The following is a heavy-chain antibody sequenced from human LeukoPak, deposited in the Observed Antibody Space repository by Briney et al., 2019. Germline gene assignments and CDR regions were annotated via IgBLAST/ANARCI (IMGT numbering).Heavy chain of an antibody. CDR1: GGSVNRGSYY. D-gene: IGHD3-22*01. Sequence: PSQTLSLTCTVSGGSVNRGSYYWSWIRQPAGKELEWIGRIYTSGSTNYNPSLKSRVTMSVDTSKNQFSLKLSSVTAADTAVYYCARGEIHYYDSSGYYREDAFDMWGQGTMVTVSS. J-gene: IGHJ3*02. CDR2: IYTSGST. CDR3: ARGEIHYYDSSGYYREDAFDM. V-gene: IGHV4-61*02.